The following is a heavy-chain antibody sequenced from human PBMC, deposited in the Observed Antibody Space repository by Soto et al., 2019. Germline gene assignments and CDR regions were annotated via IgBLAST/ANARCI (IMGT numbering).Heavy chain of an antibody. V-gene: IGHV4-34*01. CDR1: VVSFSGYY. Sequence: XETLSLTCAFYVVSFSGYYWSWIRHPPGKWLEWIGEINHSGSTNYNPSLKSRVTISVDTSKNQFSLKLSSVTAADTAVYYCARGRRIAARYYFDYWGQGTLCTVSS. J-gene: IGHJ4*02. D-gene: IGHD6-6*01. CDR3: ARGRRIAARYYFDY. CDR2: INHSGST.